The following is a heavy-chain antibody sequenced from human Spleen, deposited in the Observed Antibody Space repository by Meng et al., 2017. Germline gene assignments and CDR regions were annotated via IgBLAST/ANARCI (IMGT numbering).Heavy chain of an antibody. CDR3: ARGGRQGYSPFDF. CDR2: ISHSGST. J-gene: IGHJ4*02. D-gene: IGHD5-24*01. Sequence: SETLSLTCAVYGGSFTDYYWNWIRQPPGKGLEWIGEISHSGSTNYNPTLKSRGTISVDTSKNQFSLKLKSVAAADTAVYYCARGGRQGYSPFDFWGQGTLVTVSS. V-gene: IGHV4-34*01. CDR1: GGSFTDYY.